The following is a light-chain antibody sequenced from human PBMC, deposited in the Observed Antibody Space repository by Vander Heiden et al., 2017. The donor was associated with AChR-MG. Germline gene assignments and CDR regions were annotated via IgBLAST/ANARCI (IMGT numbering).Light chain of an antibody. CDR1: SSNIGATYD. J-gene: IGLJ2*01. V-gene: IGLV1-40*01. Sequence: QSVLTQPPSVSGAPGPTVTISCSGSSSNIGATYDVHWYQHLPGTAPRLLIYAHTNRPSGVPARFYSSKSGTSASLAISGLQAEDEADYYCQAYDNSLGGAVFGGGTKLTVL. CDR3: QAYDNSLGGAV. CDR2: AHT.